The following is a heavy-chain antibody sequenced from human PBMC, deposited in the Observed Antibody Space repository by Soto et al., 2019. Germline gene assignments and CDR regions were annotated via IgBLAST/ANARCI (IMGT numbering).Heavy chain of an antibody. CDR1: GYTFSSYG. V-gene: IGHV1-18*01. D-gene: IGHD3-9*01. J-gene: IGHJ4*02. CDR2: ISAYSGGT. CDR3: ARERYYDVLTGPDS. Sequence: ASVKVSCKASGYTFSSYGVTWVRQAHGQGLEWMGWISAYSGGTKSAQKYQDRVTMTTDTATNTAYMELRSLRSDDTAVYYCARERYYDVLTGPDSWGQGTLVTVSS.